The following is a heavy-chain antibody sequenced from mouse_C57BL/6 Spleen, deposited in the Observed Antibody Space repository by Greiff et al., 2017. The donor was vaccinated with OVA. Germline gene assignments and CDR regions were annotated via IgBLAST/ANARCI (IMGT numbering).Heavy chain of an antibody. CDR3: ARSVLRRGFDY. CDR1: GFYIKDYY. J-gene: IGHJ2*01. V-gene: IGHV14-2*01. D-gene: IGHD1-1*01. Sequence: VQLQQSGAGLVKPGASVSLSCTASGFYIKDYYMHWVKQRTEQGLEWLGRIDPEDGATKYAPKVQGKATITADTSSNTAYLQLSSLTSEDTAVYYCARSVLRRGFDYWGQGTTLTVSS. CDR2: IDPEDGAT.